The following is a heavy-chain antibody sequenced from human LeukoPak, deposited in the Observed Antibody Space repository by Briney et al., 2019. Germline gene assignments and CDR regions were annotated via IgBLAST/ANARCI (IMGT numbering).Heavy chain of an antibody. Sequence: PSETLSLTCTVSGGSISSYYWSWIRQPPGKGLESIGYVYYSGSTNYNPSLKSRVTISVDTSKNQFSLKLSSVTAADTAVYYCARTTVVTPAFDYWGQGTLVTVSS. CDR3: ARTTVVTPAFDY. CDR1: GGSISSYY. CDR2: VYYSGST. J-gene: IGHJ4*02. D-gene: IGHD4-23*01. V-gene: IGHV4-59*01.